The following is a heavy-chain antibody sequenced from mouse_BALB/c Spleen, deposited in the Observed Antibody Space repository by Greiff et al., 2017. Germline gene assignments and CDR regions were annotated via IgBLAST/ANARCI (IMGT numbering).Heavy chain of an antibody. D-gene: IGHD2-4*01. CDR1: GFSLSRYS. Sequence: QVQLQQSGPGLVAPSQSLSITCTVSGFSLSRYSVHWVRQPPGKGLEWLGMIWGGGSTDYNSALKSRLSISKDNSKSQVFFKMNSLQANDTAIYYCASPLYDYDGHYYAMDYWGQGTSVTVSS. CDR2: IWGGGST. J-gene: IGHJ4*01. CDR3: ASPLYDYDGHYYAMDY. V-gene: IGHV2-6-4*01.